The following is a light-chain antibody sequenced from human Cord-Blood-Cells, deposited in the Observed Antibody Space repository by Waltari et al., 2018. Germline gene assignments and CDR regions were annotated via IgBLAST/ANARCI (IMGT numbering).Light chain of an antibody. CDR3: QQYYSTFT. CDR2: WAS. J-gene: IGKJ3*01. V-gene: IGKV4-1*01. Sequence: DIVMTQSPDSLAVSLGARDPPNCTSSQSVLYSSNNKNYLAWYQQKPGQPPKLLIYWASTREAGVPDRFSGSGSGTDFTLTISSLQAEDVAVYYCQQYYSTFTFGPGTKVDIK. CDR1: QSVLYSSNNKNY.